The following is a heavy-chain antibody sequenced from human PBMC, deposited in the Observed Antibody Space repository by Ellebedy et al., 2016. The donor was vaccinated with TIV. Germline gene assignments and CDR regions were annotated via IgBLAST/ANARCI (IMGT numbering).Heavy chain of an antibody. J-gene: IGHJ4*02. CDR2: VSHDESNK. Sequence: GGSLRLXXAASGFNFIDFATHWVRQAPGKGQEWVAVVSHDESNKYYADSAKGRFTISRDNSRDTLYLQMNSLTTDDTATYYCARDGLTTAPLFDYWGEGALVTVSS. D-gene: IGHD4-11*01. CDR3: ARDGLTTAPLFDY. CDR1: GFNFIDFA. V-gene: IGHV3-30-3*01.